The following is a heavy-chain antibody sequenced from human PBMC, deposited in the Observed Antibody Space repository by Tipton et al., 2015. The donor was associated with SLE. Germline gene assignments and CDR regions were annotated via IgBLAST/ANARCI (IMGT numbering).Heavy chain of an antibody. CDR3: ARVRGGIYYFDY. V-gene: IGHV4-31*03. CDR1: GGSITSTGNY. Sequence: TLSLTCTVSGGSITSTGNYWTWIRQHPGKGLEWIGYIYYSGNTYYNPSPRSRVTMSVDISKNQFSLKLTSVTAADTAVYYCARVRGGIYYFDYWGQGTLVTVSS. J-gene: IGHJ4*02. D-gene: IGHD3-10*01. CDR2: IYYSGNT.